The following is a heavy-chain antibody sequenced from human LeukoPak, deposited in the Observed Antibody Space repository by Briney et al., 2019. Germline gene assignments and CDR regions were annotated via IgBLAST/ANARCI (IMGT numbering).Heavy chain of an antibody. CDR1: GGSISSYY. CDR2: IYTSGST. Sequence: TSETLSLTCTVSGGSISSYYWSWIRQPAGKGLEWIGRIYTSGSTNYNPSLKSRVTMSVDTSKNPFSLKLSSVTAADTAVYYCARVPPQYYDFWSGYLDYYYYMDVWGKGTTVTVSS. J-gene: IGHJ6*03. D-gene: IGHD3-3*01. CDR3: ARVPPQYYDFWSGYLDYYYYMDV. V-gene: IGHV4-4*07.